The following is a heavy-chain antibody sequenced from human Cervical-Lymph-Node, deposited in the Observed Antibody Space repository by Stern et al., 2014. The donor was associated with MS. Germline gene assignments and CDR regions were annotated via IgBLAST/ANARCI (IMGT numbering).Heavy chain of an antibody. D-gene: IGHD3-16*01. J-gene: IGHJ4*02. CDR1: GMTFDDYA. Sequence: VKLVESGGGLVRPVMSLRLSCVASGMTFDDYAMHLVRQPSGKGLEWVSGMKGRFTISRDDAKNSLYLQMTSLRPDDTAVYYCVRDKGTMTAAFGNWGPGTLVSVSS. CDR3: VRDKGTMTAAFGN. V-gene: IGHV3-9*01.